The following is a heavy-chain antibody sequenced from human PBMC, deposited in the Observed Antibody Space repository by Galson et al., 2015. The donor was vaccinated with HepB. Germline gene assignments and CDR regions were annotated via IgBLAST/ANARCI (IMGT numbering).Heavy chain of an antibody. CDR1: GFPFSDFY. CDR3: ARYPRGDCGGSDCYESRHGMDV. Sequence: SLRLSCAASGFPFSDFYMTWIRRAPGKGLEWISYISTTSSYTRYAASVQGRFTISRDNAKSSLYLRMSGLRVEDTAIYYCARYPRGDCGGSDCYESRHGMDVWGQGTTVTVSS. V-gene: IGHV3-11*03. CDR2: ISTTSSYT. J-gene: IGHJ6*02. D-gene: IGHD2-21*02.